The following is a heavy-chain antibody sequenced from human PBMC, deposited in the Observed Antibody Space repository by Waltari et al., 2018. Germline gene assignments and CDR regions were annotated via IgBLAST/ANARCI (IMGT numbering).Heavy chain of an antibody. Sequence: VQLVQSGADVKSTRPQLKVYCKAAEDTFSSHAISRERRAPGQGLEWLGGITPIFGTANYSQKVRGRVTITTDESTSTAYMELSSLRSEDTAVYYCAREGKHRNDNPPRFDYWGQGTLVTVSS. CDR2: ITPIFGTA. J-gene: IGHJ4*02. V-gene: IGHV1-69*05. D-gene: IGHD1-1*01. CDR3: AREGKHRNDNPPRFDY. CDR1: EDTFSSHA.